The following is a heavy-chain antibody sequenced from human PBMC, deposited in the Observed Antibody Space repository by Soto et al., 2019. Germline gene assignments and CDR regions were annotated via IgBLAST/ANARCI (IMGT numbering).Heavy chain of an antibody. Sequence: SGPTLVNPTQTLTLTCTFSGFSLSTSGVGVGWIRQPPGKALEWLALIYWDDDKRYSPFLKGRLTITKDTSKNQVVLTMTTMDPVDTATYYCAHSIAAGLFDPWGQGTLVTVSS. CDR2: IYWDDDK. D-gene: IGHD6-13*01. V-gene: IGHV2-5*02. CDR3: AHSIAAGLFDP. J-gene: IGHJ5*02. CDR1: GFSLSTSGVG.